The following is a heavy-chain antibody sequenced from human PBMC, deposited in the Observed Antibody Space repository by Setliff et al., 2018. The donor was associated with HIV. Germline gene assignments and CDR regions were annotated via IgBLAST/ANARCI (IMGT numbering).Heavy chain of an antibody. V-gene: IGHV7-4-1*02. D-gene: IGHD5-12*01. CDR3: AVDRHAFDI. CDR2: INTNTGNP. Sequence: ASVKVSCKASGYTFTSYAMNWVRQAPGQGLEWMGWINTNTGNPTYAQGFTGRFVFSLDTSVSTAYLQINSLKTEDTAMYYCAVDRHAFDIWGQGAVVTVSS. J-gene: IGHJ3*02. CDR1: GYTFTSYA.